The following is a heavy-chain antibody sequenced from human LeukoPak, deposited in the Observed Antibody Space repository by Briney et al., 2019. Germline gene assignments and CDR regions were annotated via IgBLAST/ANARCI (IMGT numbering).Heavy chain of an antibody. CDR2: ISFSGANT. V-gene: IGHV3-23*01. Sequence: GGSLRLSCAASGFTFSRSAMTWVRQAPGRGLEWVSLISFSGANTYSADSVKGRFTISRDNSKDSLFLQMNSLRAEDTAIYYCVRDIELSTWGLGTMVTVSS. CDR1: GFTFSRSA. J-gene: IGHJ3*01. D-gene: IGHD3-16*02. CDR3: VRDIELST.